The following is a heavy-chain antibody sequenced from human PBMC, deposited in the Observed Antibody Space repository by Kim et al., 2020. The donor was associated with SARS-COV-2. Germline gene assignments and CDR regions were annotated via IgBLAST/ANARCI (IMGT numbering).Heavy chain of an antibody. Sequence: SVKVSCKASGGTFSSYAISWVRQAPGQGLEWMGGIIPIFGTANYAQKFQGRVTITADESTSTAYMELSSLRSEDTAVYYCARGPILWGNYYREWDWFDPWGQGTLVTVSS. V-gene: IGHV1-69*13. D-gene: IGHD2-21*01. J-gene: IGHJ5*02. CDR2: IIPIFGTA. CDR1: GGTFSSYA. CDR3: ARGPILWGNYYREWDWFDP.